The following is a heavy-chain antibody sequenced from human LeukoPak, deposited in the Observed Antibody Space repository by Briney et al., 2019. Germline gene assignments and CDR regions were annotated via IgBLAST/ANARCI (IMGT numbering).Heavy chain of an antibody. CDR3: ARPPSAARNNNWFDP. D-gene: IGHD6-13*01. CDR1: GGSFSGYY. Sequence: ETLSLTCAVYGGSFSGYYWSWIRQPPGKGLEWIGEINHSGSTNYNPSLKSRVTISVDTSKNQFSLKLSSVTAADTAVYYCARPPSAARNNNWFDPWGQGTLVTVSS. J-gene: IGHJ5*02. CDR2: INHSGST. V-gene: IGHV4-34*01.